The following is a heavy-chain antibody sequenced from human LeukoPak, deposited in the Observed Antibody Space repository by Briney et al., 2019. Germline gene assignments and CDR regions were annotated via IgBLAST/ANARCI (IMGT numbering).Heavy chain of an antibody. CDR3: ASLYGSGSYYNPDYYYYYGMDV. Sequence: GASVKVSCKASGGTFSSYAISWVRQAPGQGLEWMGWISAYNGNTNYAQKLQGRVTMTTDTSTSTAYMELRSLRSDDTAVYYCASLYGSGSYYNPDYYYYYGMDVWGQGTTVTVSS. CDR2: ISAYNGNT. D-gene: IGHD3-10*01. J-gene: IGHJ6*02. V-gene: IGHV1-18*01. CDR1: GGTFSSYA.